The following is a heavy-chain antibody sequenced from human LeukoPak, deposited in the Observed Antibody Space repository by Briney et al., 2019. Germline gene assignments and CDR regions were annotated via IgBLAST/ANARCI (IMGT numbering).Heavy chain of an antibody. J-gene: IGHJ4*02. CDR3: ARSKGAGYYYGSGSPPRFDY. CDR2: IYSGGST. CDR1: GFTVSSNY. V-gene: IGHV3-53*01. D-gene: IGHD3-10*01. Sequence: PGGSLRLSCAASGFTVSSNYMSWVRQAPGKGLEWVSVIYSGGSTYYADSVKGRFNIPRDNSKNTLYLQMNSLRAEDTAVNYCARSKGAGYYYGSGSPPRFDYWGQGTLVTVSS.